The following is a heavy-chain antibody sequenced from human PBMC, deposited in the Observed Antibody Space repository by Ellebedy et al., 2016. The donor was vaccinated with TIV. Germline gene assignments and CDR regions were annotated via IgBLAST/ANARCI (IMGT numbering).Heavy chain of an antibody. Sequence: GESLKISCAASGFIFNHYSMNWVRQAPGKGLEWVSVIYSGGDGGDTYYADSVKGRFTISRDNSKNTLYLQMNSLRAEDTAVYYCAKDRTPGDGYWVFDFWGQGTLVTVSS. CDR2: IYSGGDGGDT. CDR1: GFIFNHYS. CDR3: AKDRTPGDGYWVFDF. D-gene: IGHD5-18*01. V-gene: IGHV3-NL1*01. J-gene: IGHJ4*02.